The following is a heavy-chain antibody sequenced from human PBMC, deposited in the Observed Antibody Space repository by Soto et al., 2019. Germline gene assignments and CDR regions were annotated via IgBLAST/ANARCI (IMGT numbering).Heavy chain of an antibody. CDR3: AKDLRAGSGYDFDY. V-gene: IGHV3-23*01. CDR1: GFTFTSYA. CDR2: VNPGGDST. D-gene: IGHD5-12*01. J-gene: IGHJ4*02. Sequence: EVQLLQSGGGLVQPGGSLSLSCAASGFTFTSYAMPWVRQTPGKGLEWVAAVNPGGDSTYYADSVKGRFTISRDNSNKTLYLQMNSLRAEDTAVYYCAKDLRAGSGYDFDYRDQGTLVTVSS.